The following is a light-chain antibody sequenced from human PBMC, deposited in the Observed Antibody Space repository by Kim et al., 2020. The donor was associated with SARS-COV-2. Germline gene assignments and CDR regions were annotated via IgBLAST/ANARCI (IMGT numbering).Light chain of an antibody. V-gene: IGLV2-14*03. J-gene: IGLJ2*01. CDR1: SSDVGGYNY. CDR3: SSYTRTTTLV. Sequence: GQSFTISCTGTSSDVGGYNYVSWYQQHPGKAPKLMIHDVTNRPSGVSDRFSGSKSGNTASLTISGLQTEDEADYYCSSYTRTTTLVFGGGTQLTVL. CDR2: DVT.